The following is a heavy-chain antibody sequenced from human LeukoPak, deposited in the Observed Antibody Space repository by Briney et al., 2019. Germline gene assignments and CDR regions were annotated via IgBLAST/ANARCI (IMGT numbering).Heavy chain of an antibody. CDR1: GGSISSSSYY. Sequence: KASETLSLTCTVSGGSISSSSYYWGWIRQPPGKELEWIGSIYYSGSTYYNPSLKSRVTISVDTSKNQFSLKLSSVTAADTAVYYCARGYSSPTDYWGQGTLVTVSS. V-gene: IGHV4-39*07. CDR2: IYYSGST. CDR3: ARGYSSPTDY. D-gene: IGHD6-13*01. J-gene: IGHJ4*02.